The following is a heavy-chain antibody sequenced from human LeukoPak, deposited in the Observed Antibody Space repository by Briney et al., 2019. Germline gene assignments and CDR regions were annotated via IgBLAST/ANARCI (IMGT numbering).Heavy chain of an antibody. CDR2: ISSSGSTI. CDR1: RFTFSSYA. J-gene: IGHJ4*02. D-gene: IGHD6-25*01. CDR3: ARDSIGASGYYDY. V-gene: IGHV3-48*04. Sequence: PGGSLRLSCAASRFTFSSYAMSWVRQAPGKGLEWVSYISSSGSTIYYADSVKGRFTISRDNAKNSLYLQMNSLRAEDTAVYYCARDSIGASGYYDYWGQGTLVTVSS.